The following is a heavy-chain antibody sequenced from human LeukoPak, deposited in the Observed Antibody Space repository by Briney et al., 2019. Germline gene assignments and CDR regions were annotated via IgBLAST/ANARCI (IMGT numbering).Heavy chain of an antibody. CDR3: ARDHRYAFDN. Sequence: GGSLRLSCAASGFIFTNYAMSWVRQAPGKGLEWVSAVVGGGHTTFYADSVKGRFTISRDKARNSLYLQMNSLRVEDTAMYYCARDHRYAFDNWGHGTLVTVSS. CDR2: VVGGGHTT. D-gene: IGHD5-12*01. CDR1: GFIFTNYA. V-gene: IGHV3-23*01. J-gene: IGHJ4*01.